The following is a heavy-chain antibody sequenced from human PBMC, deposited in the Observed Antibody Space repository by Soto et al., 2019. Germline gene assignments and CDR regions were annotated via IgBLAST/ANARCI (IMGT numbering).Heavy chain of an antibody. Sequence: RGSLRLSCAASGFSFTNFAIILFRHSPLKWLEWVAGIGASGDITWYADSVKGRLSISRDNSKNTLYLQLNSLRFEDTAVYYCAKDDFTDRGDDYFDYWGPGTLVTVSS. V-gene: IGHV3-23*01. CDR3: AKDDFTDRGDDYFDY. CDR1: GFSFTNFA. J-gene: IGHJ4*02. D-gene: IGHD2-21*02. CDR2: IGASGDIT.